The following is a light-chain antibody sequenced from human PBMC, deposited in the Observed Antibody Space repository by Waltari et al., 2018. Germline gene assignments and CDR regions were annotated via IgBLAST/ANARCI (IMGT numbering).Light chain of an antibody. V-gene: IGKV4-1*01. CDR1: QSVLQSSNNKNY. Sequence: DIVMTQSPDSLAVSLGESATFNCKSSQSVLQSSNNKNYLAWYQQKPGQPPKLLIRWESTRESGVPDRFSGSGSGTDFTLTISSLQAEDVAVYYCQQHYSPPQTFGQGTKVEIK. CDR2: WES. CDR3: QQHYSPPQT. J-gene: IGKJ1*01.